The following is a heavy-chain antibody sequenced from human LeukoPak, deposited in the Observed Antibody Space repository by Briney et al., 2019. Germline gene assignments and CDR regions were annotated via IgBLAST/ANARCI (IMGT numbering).Heavy chain of an antibody. CDR1: GFTFSSYA. J-gene: IGHJ6*03. Sequence: GESLRLSCAASGFTFSSYAMSWVRQAPGTGLEWVSGISGGGGSTYYADPVKGRFTISRDTSKNTLYLQMNSLRAEDTAVYYCARDDALGYYYYMDVWGKGTTVTVSS. V-gene: IGHV3-23*01. CDR2: ISGGGGST. CDR3: ARDDALGYYYYMDV. D-gene: IGHD2-2*01.